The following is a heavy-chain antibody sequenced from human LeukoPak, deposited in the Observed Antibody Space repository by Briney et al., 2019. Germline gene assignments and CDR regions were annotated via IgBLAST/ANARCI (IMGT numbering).Heavy chain of an antibody. CDR2: ISNDQKNI. V-gene: IGHV3-30*03. CDR3: ATDRGWRTSGYYLYYFEY. J-gene: IGHJ4*02. Sequence: PGRSLRLSCVASGFTFSSYGMHWVRQTPGRGLEWVAVISNDQKNIYYADSVKGRFAISRDNTKNSLYLQMSSLRAEDTAVYYCATDRGWRTSGYYLYYFEYWGQGTLVTFSS. CDR1: GFTFSSYG. D-gene: IGHD3-3*01.